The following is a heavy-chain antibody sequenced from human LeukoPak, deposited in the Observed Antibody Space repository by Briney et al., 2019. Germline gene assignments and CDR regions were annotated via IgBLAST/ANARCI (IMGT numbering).Heavy chain of an antibody. CDR3: AKEGIYCSGGSCYFDY. CDR2: IWYDGSNK. CDR1: GFTFSSYG. J-gene: IGHJ4*02. Sequence: PGGSLRLSCAASGFTFSSYGMHWVRQAPGQGLEWVAVIWYDGSNKYYADSVKGRFTISRDNSKNTLYLQMNSLRAEDTAVYYCAKEGIYCSGGSCYFDYWGQGTLVTVSS. D-gene: IGHD2-15*01. V-gene: IGHV3-33*06.